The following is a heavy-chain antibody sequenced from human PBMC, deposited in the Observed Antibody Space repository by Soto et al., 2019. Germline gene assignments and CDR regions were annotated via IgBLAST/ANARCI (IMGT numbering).Heavy chain of an antibody. CDR2: IYYSGST. J-gene: IGHJ3*02. CDR3: ARALENAFDI. CDR1: GGSISSYY. Sequence: PSETLSLTCTVSGGSISSYYWSWIRQPPGKGLEWIGYIYYSGSTNYNPSLKGRVTISVDTSKNQFSLKLSSVTAADTAVYYCARALENAFDIWGQGTMVTVSS. V-gene: IGHV4-59*01.